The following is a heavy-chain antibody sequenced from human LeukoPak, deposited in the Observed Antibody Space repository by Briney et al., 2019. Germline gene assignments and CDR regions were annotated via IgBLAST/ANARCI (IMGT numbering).Heavy chain of an antibody. CDR3: ARHVTVTPSYLYYYMDV. Sequence: SETLSLTCTVSGGSISSSSYYWGWIRQPPGKGLEWIGSIYYSGSTYYNPSLKSRVTISVDTSKNQFSLKLSSVTAADTAIYYCARHVTVTPSYLYYYMDVWGKGTTVIVSS. J-gene: IGHJ6*03. D-gene: IGHD4-17*01. V-gene: IGHV4-39*07. CDR1: GGSISSSSYY. CDR2: IYYSGST.